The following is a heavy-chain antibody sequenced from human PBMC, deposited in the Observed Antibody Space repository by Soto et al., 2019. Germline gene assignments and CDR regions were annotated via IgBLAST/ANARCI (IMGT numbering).Heavy chain of an antibody. CDR3: ARASYFSEKTAYYAKSFKWFDP. Sequence: GGSLRLACAASGFPFRGSELHWLRRAPGKGLLGVAFVSYDGDDQYYADSVKGRFTVSRDNSGNTLHLQMDSLRPEDTAFYYCARASYFSEKTAYYAKSFKWFDPWGQGTLVTVSS. V-gene: IGHV3-30-3*01. D-gene: IGHD3-9*01. J-gene: IGHJ5*02. CDR1: GFPFRGSE. CDR2: VSYDGDDQ.